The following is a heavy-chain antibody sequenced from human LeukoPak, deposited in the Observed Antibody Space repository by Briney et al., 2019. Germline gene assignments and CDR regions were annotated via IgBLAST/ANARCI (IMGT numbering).Heavy chain of an antibody. Sequence: KPSQTLCLTCGVSGGSISSGGFSWSWIRQPPGKGLEWIGYIYYSGSTNYNPSLKSRITISLDTSKNQFSLKLSSVTAADTAVYCCARGSHYYDSSGYSFDYWGQGTLVTVSS. D-gene: IGHD3-22*01. CDR2: IYYSGST. CDR1: GGSISSGGFS. J-gene: IGHJ4*02. CDR3: ARGSHYYDSSGYSFDY. V-gene: IGHV4-61*08.